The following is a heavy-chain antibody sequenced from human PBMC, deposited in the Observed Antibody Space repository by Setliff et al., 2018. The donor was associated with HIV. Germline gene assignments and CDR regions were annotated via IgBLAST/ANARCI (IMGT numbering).Heavy chain of an antibody. D-gene: IGHD5-18*01. CDR1: GGSISSYY. Sequence: SETLSLTCTVSGGSISSYYWSWIRQPPGKGLEWIGYIYTSGSTNYNPSLKSRVTISVDTSKNQFSLKLSSVTAADTAVYYCARGKKGIQLWSPRGFYFDYWGQGTLVTV. CDR2: IYTSGST. J-gene: IGHJ4*02. V-gene: IGHV4-4*09. CDR3: ARGKKGIQLWSPRGFYFDY.